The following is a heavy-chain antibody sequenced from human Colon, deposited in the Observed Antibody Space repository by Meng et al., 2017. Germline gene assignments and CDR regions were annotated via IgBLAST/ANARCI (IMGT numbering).Heavy chain of an antibody. CDR3: ARHGGYYQDF. CDR1: GASFSVNSY. J-gene: IGHJ4*02. D-gene: IGHD4-23*01. V-gene: IGHV4-4*02. CDR2: IDHRGSA. Sequence: QVQLQESGPGLVKPSETLSLACSVSGASFSVNSYWGWVRQPPGRGLEWIGQIDHRGSAYYRPSLNSRVMSLDKSRNQFSLRLTSVTAADTAVYYCARHGGYYQDFWGQGTLVTVSS.